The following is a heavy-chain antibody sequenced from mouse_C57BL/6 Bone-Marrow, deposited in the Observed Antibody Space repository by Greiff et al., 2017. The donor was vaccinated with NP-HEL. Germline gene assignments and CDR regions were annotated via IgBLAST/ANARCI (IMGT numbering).Heavy chain of an antibody. CDR3: AVLLLGY. CDR1: GYTFTDYY. Sequence: EVQRQKYGPELVKPGASVKISCKASGYTFTDYYMNWVKQSHGKSLEWIGDINPNNGGTSYNQKFKGKATLTVDKPSSTAYMELRSLTSEDSAVYYCAVLLLGYWGQGTTLTVSS. D-gene: IGHD1-1*01. J-gene: IGHJ2*01. CDR2: INPNNGGT. V-gene: IGHV1-26*01.